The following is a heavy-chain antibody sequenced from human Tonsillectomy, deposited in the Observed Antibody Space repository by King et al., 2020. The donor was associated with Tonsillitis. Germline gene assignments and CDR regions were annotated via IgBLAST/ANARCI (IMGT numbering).Heavy chain of an antibody. CDR2: ISGGGGST. CDR1: GFTFSSYA. CDR3: AKASSNYDILTGYYYFDY. V-gene: IGHV3-23*04. D-gene: IGHD3-9*01. Sequence: VQLVESGGGLVQPGGSLRLSCAASGFTFSSYAMSWVRQAPGEVLEWVSVISGGGGSTSYADSVKGHFTISRDNSKNTLYLQMNSLRAEDTAVYYCAKASSNYDILTGYYYFDYWGQGTLVTVSS. J-gene: IGHJ4*02.